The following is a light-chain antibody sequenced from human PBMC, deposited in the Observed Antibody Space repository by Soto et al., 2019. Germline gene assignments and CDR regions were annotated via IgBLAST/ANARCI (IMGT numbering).Light chain of an antibody. CDR1: SGHSSYA. CDR3: QTWDTGARVV. Sequence: QSVLTQSPSASASLGASVKLTCTLSSGHSSYAIAWHQQQPEKGPRYLMKLSSDGSHSKGDGIPDRFSGSSSGAERYLTISSLQSEDEGDYSCQTWDTGARVVFGGGTKLTVL. V-gene: IGLV4-69*01. J-gene: IGLJ2*01. CDR2: LSSDGSH.